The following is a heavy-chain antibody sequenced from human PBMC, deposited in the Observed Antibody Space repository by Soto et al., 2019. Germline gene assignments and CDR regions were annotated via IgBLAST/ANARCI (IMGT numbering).Heavy chain of an antibody. D-gene: IGHD6-13*01. V-gene: IGHV3-30*18. CDR3: AKEFIAAADINWFDP. Sequence: QVQLVESGGGVVQPGRSLRLSSAASGFTFSSYGMHWVRQAPGKGLEWVAVISYDGSNKYYADSVKGRFTISRDNSKNTLYLQMNSVRAEDTAVYYCAKEFIAAADINWFDPWGQGTLVTVSS. J-gene: IGHJ5*02. CDR2: ISYDGSNK. CDR1: GFTFSSYG.